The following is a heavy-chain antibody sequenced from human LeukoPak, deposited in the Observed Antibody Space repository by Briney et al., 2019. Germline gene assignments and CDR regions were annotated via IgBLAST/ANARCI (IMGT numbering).Heavy chain of an antibody. D-gene: IGHD3-10*02. CDR3: ARGALHVFDY. Sequence: GGSLRLSCAASGFTFSDYEINWVRQAPGKGLEWVSCISTSGSTTYYADSVKGRFTISRDNAKNSLFLQMNTLSAEDTAVYYCARGALHVFDYWGQGTPVTVSS. CDR2: ISTSGSTT. V-gene: IGHV3-48*03. CDR1: GFTFSDYE. J-gene: IGHJ4*02.